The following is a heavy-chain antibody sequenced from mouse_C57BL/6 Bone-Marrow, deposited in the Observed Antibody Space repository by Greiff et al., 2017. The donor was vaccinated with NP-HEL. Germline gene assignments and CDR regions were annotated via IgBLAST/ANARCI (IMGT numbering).Heavy chain of an antibody. D-gene: IGHD4-1*01. CDR2: INYDGSST. J-gene: IGHJ1*03. Sequence: DVHLVESEGGLVQPGSSMKLSCTASGFTFSDYYMAWVRQVPDKGLEWVANINYDGSSTYYLDSLKSRFIISRDNAKNILYLQMSSLKSEDTATYYCARDGELGSRYWYFDVWGTGTTVTVSA. CDR1: GFTFSDYY. CDR3: ARDGELGSRYWYFDV. V-gene: IGHV5-16*01.